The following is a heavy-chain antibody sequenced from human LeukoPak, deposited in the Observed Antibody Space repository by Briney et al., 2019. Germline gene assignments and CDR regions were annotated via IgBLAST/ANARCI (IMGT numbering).Heavy chain of an antibody. CDR3: ARDLSFGSGSD. CDR1: GFTFSNNG. J-gene: IGHJ4*02. CDR2: ICYDGSNE. V-gene: IGHV3-33*01. Sequence: GGSLRLSCAESGFTFSNNGMNWGGQAPGKGVEGVALICYDGSNENYADSVKGRFTISRDSSENTLYLQMNSLRADDTAVYYCARDLSFGSGSDCGQGTLVTVSP. D-gene: IGHD3-10*01.